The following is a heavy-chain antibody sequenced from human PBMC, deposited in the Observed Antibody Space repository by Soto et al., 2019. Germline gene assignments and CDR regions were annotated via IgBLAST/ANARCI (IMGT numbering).Heavy chain of an antibody. Sequence: GGSLRLSCAASGFTFSSYSMNWVRQAPGKGLEWVSSISSSSSYIYYADSVKGRFTISRDNAKNSLYLQMNSLRAEDTAVYYCARDLGFLESSDYYYYGMDVWGQGTTVTVSS. V-gene: IGHV3-21*01. CDR1: GFTFSSYS. CDR2: ISSSSSYI. D-gene: IGHD3-3*01. J-gene: IGHJ6*02. CDR3: ARDLGFLESSDYYYYGMDV.